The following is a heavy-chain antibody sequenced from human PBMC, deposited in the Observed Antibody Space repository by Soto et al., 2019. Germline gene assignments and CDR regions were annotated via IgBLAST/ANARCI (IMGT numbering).Heavy chain of an antibody. J-gene: IGHJ4*02. CDR2: IYYSGST. CDR1: GYSISSRFY. V-gene: IGHV4-38-2*01. CDR3: ARSHITIFGVVIIPRYFDY. Sequence: PSETLSLTCAVSGYSISSRFYLGWIRQPPGKGLEWIGYIYYSGSTFYNPSLKSRVTISIDTSKNQFSLKLSSVTAADTAVYYCARSHITIFGVVIIPRYFDYWGQGTLVTVSS. D-gene: IGHD3-3*01.